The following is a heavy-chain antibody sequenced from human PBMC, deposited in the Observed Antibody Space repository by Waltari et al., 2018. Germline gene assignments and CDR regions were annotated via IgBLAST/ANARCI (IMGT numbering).Heavy chain of an antibody. J-gene: IGHJ4*02. CDR2: IIPIFGTA. Sequence: QVQLVQSGAEVKKPGSSVKVSCKASGGTFSSYATSWVRPDPGQGLEWMGRIIPIFGTANDAQKFQGRVTITADKSTSTAYMELSSLRSEDTAVYYCARDAGYSSGWYRVVDYWGQGTLVTVSS. CDR1: GGTFSSYA. D-gene: IGHD6-19*01. CDR3: ARDAGYSSGWYRVVDY. V-gene: IGHV1-69*08.